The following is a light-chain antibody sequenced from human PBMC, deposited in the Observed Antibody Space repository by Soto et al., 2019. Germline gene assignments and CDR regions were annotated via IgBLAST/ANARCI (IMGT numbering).Light chain of an antibody. CDR1: SSDVGDYNY. CDR2: EVT. J-gene: IGLJ2*01. CDR3: SSYAGSATVV. Sequence: QSVLTQPPSASGSPGQSVTISCTGTSSDVGDYNYVSWYQQHPGKAPKLMIFEVTNRPSGVPDRFSGSKSGNTASLTVSGLQADDEADYYCSSYAGSATVVFGGGTQLTVL. V-gene: IGLV2-8*01.